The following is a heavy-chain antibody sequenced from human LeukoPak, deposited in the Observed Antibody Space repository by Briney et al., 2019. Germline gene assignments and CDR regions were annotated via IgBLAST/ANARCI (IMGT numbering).Heavy chain of an antibody. V-gene: IGHV3-66*01. D-gene: IGHD6-19*01. J-gene: IGHJ6*02. CDR2: VYSGGLT. CDR1: GFSFTSYA. Sequence: GGSLRLSCAASGFSFTSYAMSWVRQAPGRGLEWVSTVYSGGLTYYADPVKGRFTISRDNSKNTLYLQMSSLRAEDTAVYYCVRDRWPGLGDFWGQGTTVTVSS. CDR3: VRDRWPGLGDF.